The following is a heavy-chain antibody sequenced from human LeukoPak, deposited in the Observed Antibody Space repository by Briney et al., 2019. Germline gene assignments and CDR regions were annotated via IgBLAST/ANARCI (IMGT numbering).Heavy chain of an antibody. D-gene: IGHD5-12*01. CDR2: INPNSGGT. Sequence: HRASVKVSCKASGYTFTGYFMHWVRQAPGQGLEWMGWINPNSGGTKYAQKFQGRVTMTRDTSIGTAYMELRRRRSDDTAVYYCARTLVDSGYADYYYYYMDVWGKGTTVTISS. J-gene: IGHJ6*03. CDR1: GYTFTGYF. V-gene: IGHV1-2*02. CDR3: ARTLVDSGYADYYYYYMDV.